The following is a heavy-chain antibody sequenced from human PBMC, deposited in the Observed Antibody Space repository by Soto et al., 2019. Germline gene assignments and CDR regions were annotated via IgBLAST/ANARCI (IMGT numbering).Heavy chain of an antibody. V-gene: IGHV1-69*13. J-gene: IGHJ5*02. CDR1: GGTFSSYA. CDR2: IIPIFGTA. D-gene: IGHD1-26*01. Sequence: SVKVSCKASGGTFSSYAISCVLQSPGQGLEWMGGIIPIFGTANYAQKLQGRVTITADESTSTAYMELSSLRSEDTAVYYCARDRGVVGATKFDPWGQGTLVTAPQ. CDR3: ARDRGVVGATKFDP.